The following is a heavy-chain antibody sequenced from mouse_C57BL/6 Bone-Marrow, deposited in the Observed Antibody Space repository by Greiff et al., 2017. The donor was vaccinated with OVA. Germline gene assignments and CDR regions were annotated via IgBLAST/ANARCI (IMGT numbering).Heavy chain of an antibody. V-gene: IGHV1-53*01. Sequence: VQLQQPGTELVKPGASVKLSCKASGYTFTSYWMHWVKQRPGQGLEWIGNINPSNGGTIYNEKFKSKATLTVDKSSSTAYMQLSSLTSEDSAVYYCARGTVIGRGYFDVWGTGTTVTVSS. J-gene: IGHJ1*03. CDR2: INPSNGGT. D-gene: IGHD3-1*01. CDR1: GYTFTSYW. CDR3: ARGTVIGRGYFDV.